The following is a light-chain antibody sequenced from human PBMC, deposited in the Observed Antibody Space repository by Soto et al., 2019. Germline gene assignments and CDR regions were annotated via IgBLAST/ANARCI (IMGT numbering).Light chain of an antibody. CDR2: EVS. V-gene: IGLV2-14*01. CDR3: SSYTSSSTYV. CDR1: SSDACGDNY. Sequence: QSVLTQPAPVSGPPGQSITISCTGTSSDACGDNYVSWYQQHPGKAPKLMIYEVSNRPAGVSNRFSGSKSGNTASLTISGLQAEDEADYYCSSYTSSSTYVFGTGTKVTVL. J-gene: IGLJ1*01.